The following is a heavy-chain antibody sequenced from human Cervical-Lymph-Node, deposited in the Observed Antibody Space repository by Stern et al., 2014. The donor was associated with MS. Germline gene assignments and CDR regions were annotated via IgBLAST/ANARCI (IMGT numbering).Heavy chain of an antibody. CDR1: GFTFSDYA. CDR2: ISYDGSKK. D-gene: IGHD6-19*01. J-gene: IGHJ4*02. V-gene: IGHV3-30*11. CDR3: AKNPELEVAGTYYLDY. Sequence: DQLVESGGGVVQPGRSLRLSCATSGFTFSDYAMHWVRQAPGKGLEWVAVISYDGSKKFYADSVKGRFTVSRDNSKNTLELQVNSLRDEDTAVYYCAKNPELEVAGTYYLDYWGQGTLVTVSS.